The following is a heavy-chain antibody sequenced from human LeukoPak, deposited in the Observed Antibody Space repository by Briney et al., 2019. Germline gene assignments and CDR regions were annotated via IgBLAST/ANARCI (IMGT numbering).Heavy chain of an antibody. V-gene: IGHV3-21*01. CDR3: ARDRGDSSGYLTPLDAFDI. CDR1: GFTFSDST. Sequence: GGSLRLSCAGSGFTFSDSTMIWVRQAPGKGLEWVSSISDRSSYIYYADSVKGRFTISRDNARNSLYLQMNSLRAEDTAVYYCARDRGDSSGYLTPLDAFDIWGQGTMVTVSS. CDR2: ISDRSSYI. J-gene: IGHJ3*02. D-gene: IGHD3-22*01.